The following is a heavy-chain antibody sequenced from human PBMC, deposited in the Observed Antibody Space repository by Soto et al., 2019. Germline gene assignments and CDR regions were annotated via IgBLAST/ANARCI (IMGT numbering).Heavy chain of an antibody. D-gene: IGHD2-21*02. Sequence: AASVKVSCKASGYTFTSYAMHWVRQAPGQRLEWMGWINAGNGNTKYSQKFQGRVTITRDTSASTAYMELSSLRSEDTAVYYCARVRVLVTAQQHFDYWGQGTTVTVSS. CDR1: GYTFTSYA. J-gene: IGHJ4*02. V-gene: IGHV1-3*01. CDR2: INAGNGNT. CDR3: ARVRVLVTAQQHFDY.